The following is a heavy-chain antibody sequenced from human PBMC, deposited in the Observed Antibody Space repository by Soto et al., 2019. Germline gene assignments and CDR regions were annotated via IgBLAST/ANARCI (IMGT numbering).Heavy chain of an antibody. J-gene: IGHJ3*02. D-gene: IGHD4-17*01. CDR2: IYHGGST. Sequence: QVQLQEAGPALVKPSQTLSLTCTVSGGSISSGGYYWSWIRQHLGKGLEWIGFIYHGGSTYYNPSLNSRVTISVDTSKNQFSLKLSSVTAADTAVYYCATGDYDGHNVFDIWGQGTMVTVSS. V-gene: IGHV4-31*03. CDR3: ATGDYDGHNVFDI. CDR1: GGSISSGGYY.